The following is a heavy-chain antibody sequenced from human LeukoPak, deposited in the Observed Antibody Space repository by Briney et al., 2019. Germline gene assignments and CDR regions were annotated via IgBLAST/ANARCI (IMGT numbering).Heavy chain of an antibody. Sequence: GGSLRLSCAASGFTFSSYSMNWVRQAPGKGLEWVSSISSSSSFIYYADSVKGRFTTSRDNAKTTLYLQMNSLRAEDTAVYYCARAEGYYDSSGYYYSFDYWGQGTLVTVSS. D-gene: IGHD3-22*01. CDR3: ARAEGYYDSSGYYYSFDY. CDR2: ISSSSSFI. CDR1: GFTFSSYS. J-gene: IGHJ4*02. V-gene: IGHV3-21*01.